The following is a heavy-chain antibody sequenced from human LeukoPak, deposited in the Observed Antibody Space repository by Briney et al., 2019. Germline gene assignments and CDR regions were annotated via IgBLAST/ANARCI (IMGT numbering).Heavy chain of an antibody. J-gene: IGHJ6*02. CDR3: ARFPIVVVPAAMRGVYYYYGMDV. D-gene: IGHD2-2*01. CDR1: GFTFSSYW. V-gene: IGHV3-7*01. Sequence: GGSLRLSCAASGFTFSSYWMSWVRRAPGKGLEWVANIKRDGSEKYYVDSVKGRFTISRDNSKNTLYLQMNSLRAEDTAVYYCARFPIVVVPAAMRGVYYYYGMDVWGQGTTVTVSS. CDR2: IKRDGSEK.